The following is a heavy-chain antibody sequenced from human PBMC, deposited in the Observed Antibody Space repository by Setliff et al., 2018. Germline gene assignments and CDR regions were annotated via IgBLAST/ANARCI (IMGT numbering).Heavy chain of an antibody. Sequence: GGSLRLSCAASGFTFSGSAVYWVRQASGRGLEWVGRIKSNVDFGTTDYAAPVKGRFTISRDDSKNTAYLQMNSLKIEDTAVYYCAGAGGNSDYFDYWGQGTLVTVSS. J-gene: IGHJ4*02. CDR1: GFTFSGSA. V-gene: IGHV3-73*01. D-gene: IGHD2-21*02. CDR2: IKSNVDFGTT. CDR3: AGAGGNSDYFDY.